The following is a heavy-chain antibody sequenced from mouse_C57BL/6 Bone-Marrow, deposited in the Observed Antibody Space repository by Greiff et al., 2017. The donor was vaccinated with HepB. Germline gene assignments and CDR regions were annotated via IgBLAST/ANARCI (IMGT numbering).Heavy chain of an antibody. CDR1: GFTFSDYY. D-gene: IGHD2-1*01. V-gene: IGHV5-12*01. CDR2: LSNGGGST. Sequence: EVKLVESGGGLVQPGGSLKLSCAASGFTFSDYYMYWVRQTPEKRLEWVAYLSNGGGSTYYPDTVKGRFTISRDNDKKTLYLQMSRLKSEDTAMYYCAREDGNFDWYFDVWGTGTTVTVSS. J-gene: IGHJ1*03. CDR3: AREDGNFDWYFDV.